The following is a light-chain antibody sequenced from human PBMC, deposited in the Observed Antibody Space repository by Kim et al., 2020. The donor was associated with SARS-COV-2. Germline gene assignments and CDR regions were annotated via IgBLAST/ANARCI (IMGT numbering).Light chain of an antibody. V-gene: IGLV1-44*01. Sequence: QSVLTQPPSVSGIPGQRATISCSGSSSNIGGETVHWYQQFPGAAPKLIIYTNDQRSSGVPDRFSGSKSGTSASLAISGLQSEDEAEYYCATWDDSLNAVVFGGGTKLTVL. CDR3: ATWDDSLNAVV. J-gene: IGLJ2*01. CDR1: SSNIGGET. CDR2: TND.